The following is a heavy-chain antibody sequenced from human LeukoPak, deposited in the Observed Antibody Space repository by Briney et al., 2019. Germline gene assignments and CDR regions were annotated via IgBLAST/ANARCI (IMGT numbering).Heavy chain of an antibody. J-gene: IGHJ4*02. CDR3: ARDLGEQWLEIDY. Sequence: ASVKVSCKASGYTFTGYYMHWVPQAPGQGLEWMGRINPNSGSTNYAQKFQGRVTMTRDTSISTAYMELSRLRSDDTAVYYCARDLGEQWLEIDYWGQGTLVTVSS. D-gene: IGHD6-19*01. CDR1: GYTFTGYY. V-gene: IGHV1-2*06. CDR2: INPNSGST.